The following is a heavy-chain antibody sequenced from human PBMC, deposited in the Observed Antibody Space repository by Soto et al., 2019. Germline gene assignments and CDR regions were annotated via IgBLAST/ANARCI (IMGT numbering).Heavy chain of an antibody. CDR3: ARGDSTDCSNGVCSFFYNHDMDV. Sequence: ASVKVSCKASGGTFSSYAISWVRQAPGQGLEWLGRINPKSGGTSTAQKFQGWVTMTTDTSISTASMELTRLTSDDTAIYYCARGDSTDCSNGVCSFFYNHDMDVWGQGTTVTVS. D-gene: IGHD2-8*01. CDR2: INPKSGGT. CDR1: GGTFSSYA. J-gene: IGHJ6*02. V-gene: IGHV1-2*04.